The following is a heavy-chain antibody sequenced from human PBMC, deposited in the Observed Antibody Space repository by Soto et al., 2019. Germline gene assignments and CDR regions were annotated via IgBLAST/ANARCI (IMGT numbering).Heavy chain of an antibody. Sequence: QVQLQESGPGLVKPSETLSLTCTVSGGSISSYYWSWIRQPPGKGLEWIGYIYYSGSTNYNPTLKSRATISVDTSKNQFSLKLSSVTAADTAVYYCARHPSWRCSGGSCYSPFDYWGQGTLVTVSS. J-gene: IGHJ4*02. D-gene: IGHD2-15*01. V-gene: IGHV4-59*08. CDR2: IYYSGST. CDR3: ARHPSWRCSGGSCYSPFDY. CDR1: GGSISSYY.